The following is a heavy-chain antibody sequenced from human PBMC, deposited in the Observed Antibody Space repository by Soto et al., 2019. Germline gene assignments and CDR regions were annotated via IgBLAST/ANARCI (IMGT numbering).Heavy chain of an antibody. J-gene: IGHJ4*02. CDR2: IKEDGSER. D-gene: IGHD5-12*01. Sequence: GGSLRLSCAGFGFNFSSYWMTWVRQAPGKGLEWVANIKEDGSERYYVDSVKGRFTISRDNAKNALYLQMNSLRTEDTAVYYCVGGNGFDYWGQGTLVTVSS. V-gene: IGHV3-7*01. CDR1: GFNFSSYW. CDR3: VGGNGFDY.